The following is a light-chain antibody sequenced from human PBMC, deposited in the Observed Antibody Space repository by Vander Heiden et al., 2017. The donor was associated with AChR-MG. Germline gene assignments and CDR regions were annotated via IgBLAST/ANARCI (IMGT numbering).Light chain of an antibody. J-gene: IGLJ2*01. Sequence: SYELTQPPSVSVSPGQTASITCSGDKLGDKYVCWYQQKPGQSPVLVIHQDWKRPSGIPERLSGSNSGNTATLTISGTQAMDEADYYCQAWDSSTVVFGGGTKLT. CDR3: QAWDSSTVV. CDR2: QDW. V-gene: IGLV3-1*01. CDR1: KLGDKY.